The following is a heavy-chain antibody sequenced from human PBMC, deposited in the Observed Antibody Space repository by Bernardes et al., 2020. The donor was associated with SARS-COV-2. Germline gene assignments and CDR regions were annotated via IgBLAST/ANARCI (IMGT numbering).Heavy chain of an antibody. Sequence: SETLSLTCTVSGGSISSSSYYWGWIRQPPGKGLEWIGSIYYSGSTYYNPSLKSRVTISVDTSKNQFSLKLSSVTAADTAVYYCARHILRFLEWLNWFDTWGQGTLVTVSS. J-gene: IGHJ5*02. V-gene: IGHV4-39*01. CDR2: IYYSGST. D-gene: IGHD3-3*01. CDR3: ARHILRFLEWLNWFDT. CDR1: GGSISSSSYY.